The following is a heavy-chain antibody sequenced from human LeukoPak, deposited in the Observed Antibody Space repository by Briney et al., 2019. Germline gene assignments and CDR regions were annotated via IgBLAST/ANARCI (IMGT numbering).Heavy chain of an antibody. CDR1: GFTFSSYA. J-gene: IGHJ4*02. V-gene: IGHV3-23*01. CDR2: ISGSGGST. CDR3: AKAAGYCSGGSCYDH. D-gene: IGHD2-15*01. Sequence: PGGSLRLSCAASGFTFSSYAMSWVRQAPGKGLERVSGISGSGGSTYYADSVKGRFTISRDNSENTLYLQMNSLRAEDTAVYHCAKAAGYCSGGSCYDHWGQGTLSPSPQ.